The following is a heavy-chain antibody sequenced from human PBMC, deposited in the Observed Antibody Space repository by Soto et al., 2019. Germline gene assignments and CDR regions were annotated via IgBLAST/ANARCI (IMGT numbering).Heavy chain of an antibody. CDR3: ARAPSYDFWSGYYSPGDAFDI. V-gene: IGHV1-2*04. D-gene: IGHD3-3*01. CDR1: GYTFTGYY. J-gene: IGHJ3*02. Sequence: ASVKVSCKASGYTFTGYYMHWLRQAPGQGLEGMGWINPNSGGTNYEKKFQGWVTMPRATSISTAYMELSRLRSDDTAVYYCARAPSYDFWSGYYSPGDAFDIWGQGTMVTVSS. CDR2: INPNSGGT.